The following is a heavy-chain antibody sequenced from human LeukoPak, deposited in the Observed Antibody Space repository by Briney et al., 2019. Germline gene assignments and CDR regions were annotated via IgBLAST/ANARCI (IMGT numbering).Heavy chain of an antibody. CDR1: GFSFSTSGVG. CDR2: ISWDDNK. CDR3: AHSAEITTIFAFDY. V-gene: IGHV2-5*02. J-gene: IGHJ4*02. Sequence: SGPTLVKPTQTLTLTCTFSGFSFSTSGVGVGWIRQPPGKALEWLALISWDDNKRYSPSLKSRLTITKDTSKKQVVLTMTNMDPVDTATYYCAHSAEITTIFAFDYWGQGSLVTVSS. D-gene: IGHD5-24*01.